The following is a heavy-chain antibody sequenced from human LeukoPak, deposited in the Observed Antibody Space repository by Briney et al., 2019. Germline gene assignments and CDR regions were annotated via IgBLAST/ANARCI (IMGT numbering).Heavy chain of an antibody. CDR1: GGSMSYYY. Sequence: SETLSLTCTVSGGSMSYYYWIWIRQPPGKGLEWIGNLFYSGNSNYNPSLKSRVTISIDTSKSQFSLKLTSVTAADTAVYYCARHLNTFDQGGASYYYIDVWGKGTTVAVSS. CDR2: LFYSGNS. D-gene: IGHD3-16*01. V-gene: IGHV4-59*08. CDR3: ARHLNTFDQGGASYYYIDV. J-gene: IGHJ6*03.